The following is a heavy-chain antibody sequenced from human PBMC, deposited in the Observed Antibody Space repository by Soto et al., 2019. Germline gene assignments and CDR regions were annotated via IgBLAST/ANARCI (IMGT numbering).Heavy chain of an antibody. CDR3: AKCLTESSSTSCYRGFDY. D-gene: IGHD2-2*02. V-gene: IGHV3-23*01. J-gene: IGHJ4*02. CDR1: GFTFSSYA. CDR2: ISGSGGST. Sequence: EVQLLESGGGLVQPGGSLRLSCAASGFTFSSYAMSWVRQAPGKGLEWVSAISGSGGSTYYADSVKGRFTISRDNSKNTLYLQMNSLRAEDTAVYYCAKCLTESSSTSCYRGFDYWGQGTLVTVSS.